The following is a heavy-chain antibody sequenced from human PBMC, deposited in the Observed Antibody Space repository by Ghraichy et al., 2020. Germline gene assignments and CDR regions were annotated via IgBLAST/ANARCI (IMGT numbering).Heavy chain of an antibody. CDR1: GFTFSSYG. J-gene: IGHJ6*02. CDR2: ISYDGSNK. D-gene: IGHD3-16*01. V-gene: IGHV3-30*03. CDR3: ASSGGDYYYYGMDV. Sequence: GGSLRLSCAASGFTFSSYGMHWVRQAPGKGLEWVAVISYDGSNKYYADSVKGRFTISRDNSKNTLYLQMNSLRAEDTAVYYCASSGGDYYYYGMDVWGQGTTVTVSS.